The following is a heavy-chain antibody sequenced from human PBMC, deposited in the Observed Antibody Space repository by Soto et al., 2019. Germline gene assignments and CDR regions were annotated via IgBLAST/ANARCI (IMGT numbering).Heavy chain of an antibody. CDR3: ATHRNCISISCSAGEY. Sequence: EVQLVESGGGLVQPGGSLRLSCAASGFTFSSYSMNWVRQAPGKGLEWVSYISSSSSSIYYADFVKGRFTISRDNAKNSLYLQMTSLRDDDTAVYYCATHRNCISISCSAGEYWGQGTLVTVSS. CDR2: ISSSSSSI. J-gene: IGHJ4*02. CDR1: GFTFSSYS. V-gene: IGHV3-48*02. D-gene: IGHD2-2*01.